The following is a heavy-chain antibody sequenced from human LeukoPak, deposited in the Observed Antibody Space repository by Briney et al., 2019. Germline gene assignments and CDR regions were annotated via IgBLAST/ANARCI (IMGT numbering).Heavy chain of an antibody. Sequence: SETLSLTCAVYGGSFSGYYWSWVRQPPGKGLEWIGEINHSGSTNYNPSLKSRVTISVDTSKNQFSLKLSSVTAADTAVYYCARGRPGIAAAGTPRYYYYYYMDVWGKGTTVTVSS. V-gene: IGHV4-34*01. D-gene: IGHD6-13*01. CDR3: ARGRPGIAAAGTPRYYYYYYMDV. CDR1: GGSFSGYY. J-gene: IGHJ6*03. CDR2: INHSGST.